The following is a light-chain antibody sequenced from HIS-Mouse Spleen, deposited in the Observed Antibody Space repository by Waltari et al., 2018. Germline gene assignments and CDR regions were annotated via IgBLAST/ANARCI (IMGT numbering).Light chain of an antibody. CDR2: KAS. Sequence: DIQMTQSPFTLSASVGDRATITCRASLSISSWLAWYQQKPGKAPKLLIYKASSLESGVPSRFSGSGSGTEFALTISSLQPDDFATYYCQQYNSYLTFGPGTKVDIK. CDR3: QQYNSYLT. V-gene: IGKV1-5*03. CDR1: LSISSW. J-gene: IGKJ3*01.